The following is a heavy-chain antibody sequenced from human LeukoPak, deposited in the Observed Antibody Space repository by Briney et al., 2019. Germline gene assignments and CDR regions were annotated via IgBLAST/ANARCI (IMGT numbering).Heavy chain of an antibody. CDR2: INPNSGGT. CDR1: GYTFTDFC. CDR3: ARDLGDSSGSYGMDV. Sequence: ASVKVSCKASGYTFTDFCMHWVRQAPGQGLEWMGWINPNSGGTNYAQKFQGRVTMTTDTSISTAYMELSRLRSDDTAVYYCARDLGDSSGSYGMDVWGQGTTVTVSS. V-gene: IGHV1-2*02. D-gene: IGHD6-25*01. J-gene: IGHJ6*02.